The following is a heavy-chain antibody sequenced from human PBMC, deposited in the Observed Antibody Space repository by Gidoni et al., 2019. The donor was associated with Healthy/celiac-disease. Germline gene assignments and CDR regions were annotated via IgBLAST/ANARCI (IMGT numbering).Heavy chain of an antibody. CDR3: AKDEDSSGYYSRYGY. Sequence: EVQLLESGGGLVQPVGSLRLSCAASGFTFSSYALSWVRQAPGKGLEWVSAISGSGGSTYYADAVKGRFTISRDNSKNTLYLQMNSLRAEDTAVYYCAKDEDSSGYYSRYGYWGQGTLVTVSS. D-gene: IGHD3-22*01. CDR1: GFTFSSYA. CDR2: ISGSGGST. J-gene: IGHJ4*02. V-gene: IGHV3-23*01.